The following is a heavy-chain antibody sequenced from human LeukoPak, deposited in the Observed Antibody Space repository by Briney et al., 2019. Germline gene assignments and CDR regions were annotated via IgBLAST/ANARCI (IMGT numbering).Heavy chain of an antibody. CDR2: INSDGSDT. CDR1: GFTFRSNW. CDR3: ARDQMISAAGLDY. J-gene: IGHJ4*02. Sequence: QPGGSLRLSCVASGFTFRSNWMYWVRQVPGKGLVWVSRINSDGSDTSYADSVKGRFTISRDNAKSTLYLQMNSLRAEDTAVYYCARDQMISAAGLDYWGQGTLVTVSS. V-gene: IGHV3-74*01. D-gene: IGHD6-13*01.